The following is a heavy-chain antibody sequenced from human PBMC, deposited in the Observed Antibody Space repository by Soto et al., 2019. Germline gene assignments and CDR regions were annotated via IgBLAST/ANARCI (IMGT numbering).Heavy chain of an antibody. D-gene: IGHD7-27*01. V-gene: IGHV1-46*01. CDR3: ARGLTSGEY. Sequence: QVQLVQSGAEVKNPGASVKVSCKASGYTFTRFYIHWVRQALGQGLEWMAIINPNGGSTNYAQNLQGRVTLTRDTSTNTVYMELSSLRSEDTAVYYCARGLTSGEYWGKGTLVTVSS. CDR1: GYTFTRFY. CDR2: INPNGGST. J-gene: IGHJ4*02.